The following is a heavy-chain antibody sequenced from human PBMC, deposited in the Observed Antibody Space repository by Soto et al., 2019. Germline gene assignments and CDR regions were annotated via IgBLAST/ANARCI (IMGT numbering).Heavy chain of an antibody. CDR1: GFTFRSYS. J-gene: IGHJ6*02. CDR2: ISSSNRTI. D-gene: IGHD2-15*01. CDR3: AREGWPLLQTGMDV. V-gene: IGHV3-48*02. Sequence: GGSLRLSCAASGFTFRSYSMNWVRQAPGKGLEWVSYISSSNRTINYADSVKGRFIISRDNAKNSLYLQMHSLRDEDTAVYYCAREGWPLLQTGMDVWGQGTTVTVS.